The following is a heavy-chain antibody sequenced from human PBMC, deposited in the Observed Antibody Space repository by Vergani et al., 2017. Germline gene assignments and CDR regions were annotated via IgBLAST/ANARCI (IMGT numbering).Heavy chain of an antibody. CDR1: GFTFGSYS. D-gene: IGHD3-10*01. V-gene: IGHV3-21*06. Sequence: EEHLVESGGGLVKPGGSLRLSCVASGFTFGSYSVNWVRQAPGRGLGWVSSISSSGNYVYYAASVKGRFSISRDNAKNLQSLQMNSLRADDTAVYYCARDQGSGTNRHHYGLDVWGQGTTVTVSS. CDR3: ARDQGSGTNRHHYGLDV. CDR2: ISSSGNYV. J-gene: IGHJ6*02.